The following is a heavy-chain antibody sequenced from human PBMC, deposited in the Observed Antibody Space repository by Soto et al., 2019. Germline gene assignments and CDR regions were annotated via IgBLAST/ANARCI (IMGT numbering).Heavy chain of an antibody. Sequence: SQTLSLTCAISGDSVSGNRAAWNWIRQSPSRGLEWLGRTYYRSKWYNDYAVSVKTRITINPDTSKNQFSLQLNSVTPEDTAVYYCARGLWSGYYSNWFDPWGQGTRVTVSS. CDR1: GDSVSGNRAA. D-gene: IGHD3-3*01. CDR2: TYYRSKWYN. V-gene: IGHV6-1*01. CDR3: ARGLWSGYYSNWFDP. J-gene: IGHJ5*02.